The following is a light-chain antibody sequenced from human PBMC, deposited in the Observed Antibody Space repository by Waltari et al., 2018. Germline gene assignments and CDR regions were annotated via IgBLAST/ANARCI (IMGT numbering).Light chain of an antibody. CDR2: EAA. CDR3: QQYDSTPYT. Sequence: EIVLTQSPATLSLSPGERATLSCRASQSVSSYLAWYQQKPGQAPRLLIYEAANGGTGLPARFSGSWSGTDFTLTISSLEPEDFAVYYCQQYDSTPYTFGQGTKLEIK. J-gene: IGKJ2*01. CDR1: QSVSSY. V-gene: IGKV3-11*01.